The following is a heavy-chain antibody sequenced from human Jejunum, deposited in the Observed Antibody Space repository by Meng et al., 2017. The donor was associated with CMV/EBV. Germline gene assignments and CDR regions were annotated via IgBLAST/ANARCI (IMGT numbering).Heavy chain of an antibody. CDR3: SGVGQYLFGNGF. J-gene: IGHJ4*02. CDR1: GINFNNAW. CDR2: IKSKTDGGTI. Sequence: EVQVGESGGGLVKPGGSLRLSCAVSGINFNNAWMSWVRQAPGKGLEWVGLIKSKTDGGTIDYAAPVKGRFTISRDDPKNMVYLQMNSLQVEDTAVYYCSGVGQYLFGNGFWGQGTLVTVSS. D-gene: IGHD3-10*01. V-gene: IGHV3-15*01.